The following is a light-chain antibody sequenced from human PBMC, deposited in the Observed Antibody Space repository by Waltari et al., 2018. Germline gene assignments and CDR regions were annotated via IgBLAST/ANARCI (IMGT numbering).Light chain of an antibody. V-gene: IGLV3-21*04. J-gene: IGLJ2*01. Sequence: SYVLTQTPSVYLAPGQTAIITCGGDNIKGKSVHWYQRQPGQAPVLVMFYDSDRPPGIPDRFSGSNSGNTATLTISRVEDDDEADYFCQVWDDSNNSGVFGGGTKLTVL. CDR1: NIKGKS. CDR3: QVWDDSNNSGV. CDR2: YDS.